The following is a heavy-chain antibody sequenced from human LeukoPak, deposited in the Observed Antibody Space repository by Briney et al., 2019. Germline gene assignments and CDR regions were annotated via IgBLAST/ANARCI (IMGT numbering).Heavy chain of an antibody. CDR2: IRYDGSNK. D-gene: IGHD2-2*01. V-gene: IGHV3-30*02. J-gene: IGHJ4*02. Sequence: GGSLRLSCAASGFTFSSYGMHWVRQAPGKGLEWVSYIRYDGSNKYYADSVKGRFTISRDNSKNTLYLQMNSLRAEDTAVYFCAKDRCSSSSSRCALEACENWGQGTLVTVSS. CDR1: GFTFSSYG. CDR3: AKDRCSSSSSRCALEACEN.